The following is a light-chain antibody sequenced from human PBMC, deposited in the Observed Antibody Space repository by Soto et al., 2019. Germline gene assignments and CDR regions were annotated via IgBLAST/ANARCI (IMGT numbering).Light chain of an antibody. J-gene: IGKJ2*01. CDR2: GAS. V-gene: IGKV3-15*01. CDR3: QQGHNWPLS. CDR1: QSINSE. Sequence: EIVMTQSPATLSLSPGERAALSCRASQSINSELAWYQQKPGQPPRLLIYGASTRATGVPARFTGSESGSEFTLNISGLQSEDFAFYYCQQGHNWPLSFGQGNRLDI.